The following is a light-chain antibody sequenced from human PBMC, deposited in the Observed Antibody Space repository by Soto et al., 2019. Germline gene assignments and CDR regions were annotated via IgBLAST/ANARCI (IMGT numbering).Light chain of an antibody. CDR1: SSDVGGYNY. CDR2: EVS. CDR3: SSYTRSSTLV. J-gene: IGLJ2*01. V-gene: IGLV2-14*01. Sequence: QSALTQPASVSGSPGQSITISCTGTSSDVGGYNYVSWYQQQPGKAPKLMIYEVSNRPSGVSNRFSGSKADNAASLTISGLQAEDDADYCCSSYTRSSTLVFGGGTKLTVL.